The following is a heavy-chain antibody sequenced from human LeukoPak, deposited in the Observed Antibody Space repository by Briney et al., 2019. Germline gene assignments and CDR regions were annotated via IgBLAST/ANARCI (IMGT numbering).Heavy chain of an antibody. J-gene: IGHJ3*02. CDR1: GDSISTSSYY. V-gene: IGHV4-39*07. CDR2: IFYSGST. Sequence: SETLSLTCTVSGDSISTSSYYWGWIRQPPGTGLEWIGNIFYSGSTYYNPSLKSRLTISLDTSKNQFSLKLSSVTAADTAVYYCARTTLTIPYATYDMWGQGTMVTVSS. CDR3: ARTTLTIPYATYDM. D-gene: IGHD3-9*01.